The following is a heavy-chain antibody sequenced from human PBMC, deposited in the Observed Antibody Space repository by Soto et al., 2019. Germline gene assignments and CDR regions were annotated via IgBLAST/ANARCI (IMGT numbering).Heavy chain of an antibody. J-gene: IGHJ5*02. V-gene: IGHV3-66*01. D-gene: IGHD3-10*01. CDR3: ARDQSYYGSSDP. CDR2: IYSGGST. CDR1: GFTVSSNY. Sequence: EVQLVESGGGLVQPGGSLRLSCAASGFTVSSNYMSWVRQAPGKGLEWVSVIYSGGSTYYADSVKGRFTISRDNSKNTLYLQMNSLRAEDTTVYYCARDQSYYGSSDPWGQGTLVTVSS.